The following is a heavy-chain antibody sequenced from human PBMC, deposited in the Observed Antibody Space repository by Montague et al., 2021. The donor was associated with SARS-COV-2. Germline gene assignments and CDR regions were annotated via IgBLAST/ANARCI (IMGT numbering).Heavy chain of an antibody. J-gene: IGHJ6*03. CDR2: SGRT. Sequence: SGRTYYNPSLKSQVTISVDTSNNHFSLKLSPVTAEDTAMYYCGRERERNYYRDIWGKGTTITVSS. CDR3: GRERERNYYRDI. V-gene: IGHV4-30-2*04. D-gene: IGHD1-26*01.